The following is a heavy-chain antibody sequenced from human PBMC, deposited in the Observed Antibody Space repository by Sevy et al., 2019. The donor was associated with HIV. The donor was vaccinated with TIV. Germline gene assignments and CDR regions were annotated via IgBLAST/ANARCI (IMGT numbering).Heavy chain of an antibody. Sequence: SETLSLTCAVYGGSFSGYYWSWIRQPPGKGLEWIGEINHSGSTNYNPSLKSRVTISVDTSKNQFSLKLSSVTAADTAVYNCARLRFLEWLTHFDYWGQGTLVTVSS. CDR3: ARLRFLEWLTHFDY. V-gene: IGHV4-34*01. D-gene: IGHD3-3*01. CDR1: GGSFSGYY. CDR2: INHSGST. J-gene: IGHJ4*02.